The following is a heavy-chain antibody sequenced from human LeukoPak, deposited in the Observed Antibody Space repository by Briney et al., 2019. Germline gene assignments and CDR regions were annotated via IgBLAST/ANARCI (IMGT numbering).Heavy chain of an antibody. V-gene: IGHV5-51*01. CDR3: ARSMVRGVAGHFDY. CDR1: GYNFPTYW. Sequence: GESLKISCKGSGYNFPTYWIGWVRQMPGKGLEWMGIIYPGDSDTRYSPSFQGQVTISADKSSNTTYLQWSSLKTSDTALYYCARSMVRGVAGHFDYWAREPWSPSPQ. J-gene: IGHJ4*02. CDR2: IYPGDSDT. D-gene: IGHD3-10*01.